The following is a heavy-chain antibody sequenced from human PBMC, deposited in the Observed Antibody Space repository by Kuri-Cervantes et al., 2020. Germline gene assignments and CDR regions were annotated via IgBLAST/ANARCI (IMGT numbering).Heavy chain of an antibody. V-gene: IGHV3-48*02. CDR1: GFTFSSYS. D-gene: IGHD2-2*01. Sequence: ETLSLTFAASGFTFSSYSMNWVRQAPGKGLEWVSYISSSSSTIYYADSVKGRFTISRDNAKNSLYPQMNSLRDEDTAVYYCASRLGYCSSTSCYLVPSYYGMDVWGQGTTVTVSS. CDR3: ASRLGYCSSTSCYLVPSYYGMDV. J-gene: IGHJ6*02. CDR2: ISSSSSTI.